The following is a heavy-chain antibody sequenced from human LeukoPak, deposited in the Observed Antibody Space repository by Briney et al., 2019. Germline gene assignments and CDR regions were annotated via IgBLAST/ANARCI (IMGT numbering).Heavy chain of an antibody. CDR2: ISTSGNT. CDR1: GGSINVFY. J-gene: IGHJ4*02. D-gene: IGHD3-22*01. CDR3: ASDSFYDSGGYFYY. Sequence: SETLSLTCTVSGGSINVFYWSWIRQPAGKGLQWIGRISTSGNTDYNPSLKSRVTMSVDTSKNQFSLKLTSVTAADTAVYYCASDSFYDSGGYFYYWGQGTPVTVSS. V-gene: IGHV4-4*07.